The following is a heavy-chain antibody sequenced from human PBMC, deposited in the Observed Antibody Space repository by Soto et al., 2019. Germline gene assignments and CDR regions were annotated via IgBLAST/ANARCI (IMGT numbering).Heavy chain of an antibody. CDR2: IIPIFATT. CDR3: AKDPYYYDSSGYYPPPQINWFDP. Sequence: QVQLVQSGAEVKKPGSSVKVSCKASGGTFSTYSITWVRQAPGQGLEWMGGIIPIFATTTYAQKFQGRVTITADESTSTAYMELSSLRSEDTAVYYCAKDPYYYDSSGYYPPPQINWFDPWGQGTLVTVSS. CDR1: GGTFSTYS. V-gene: IGHV1-69*01. J-gene: IGHJ5*02. D-gene: IGHD3-22*01.